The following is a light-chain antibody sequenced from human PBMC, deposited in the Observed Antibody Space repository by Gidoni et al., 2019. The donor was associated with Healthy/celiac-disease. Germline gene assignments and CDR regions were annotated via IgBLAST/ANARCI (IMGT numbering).Light chain of an antibody. J-gene: IGKJ2*01. CDR3: QQYNNLPYT. CDR2: DAS. Sequence: DIQMTQSPSSLSASVGDRVTITCQASQNISNYLNWYQHKPEKAPTLLIYDASNLETGVPSRFSGSGSGTDFTFTISSLQPEDIATYCCQQYNNLPYTFGQGTKLEIK. V-gene: IGKV1-33*01. CDR1: QNISNY.